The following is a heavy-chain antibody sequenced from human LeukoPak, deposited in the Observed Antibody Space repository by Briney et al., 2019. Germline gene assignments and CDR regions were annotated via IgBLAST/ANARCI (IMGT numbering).Heavy chain of an antibody. CDR1: GFTFSSYT. CDR2: MTTSDGNT. D-gene: IGHD7-27*01. CDR3: AKDGGLWVSAHWGDS. J-gene: IGHJ4*02. V-gene: IGHV3-23*01. Sequence: GRSLRLSCAASGFTFSSYTMSWVRQAPGKGLEWVSTMTTSDGNTYYADSVKGRFTVSRDNSKNTLFLQMNSLRAEDTAVYYCAKDGGLWVSAHWGDSWGRGTLVTVSS.